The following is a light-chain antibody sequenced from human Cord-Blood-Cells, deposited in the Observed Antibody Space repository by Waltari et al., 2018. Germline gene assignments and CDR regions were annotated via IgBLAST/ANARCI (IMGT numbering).Light chain of an antibody. CDR2: EVS. V-gene: IGLV2-23*02. Sequence: QSALTQPASVSGSPGPSITISCTGTSSDVGSYNLVSWYQQHPGKAHKLMIYEVSKRPSGVSNRFSGSKSGNTASLTISGLQAEDEADYYCCSYAGSSLYVFGTGTKVTVL. CDR3: CSYAGSSLYV. J-gene: IGLJ1*01. CDR1: SSDVGSYNL.